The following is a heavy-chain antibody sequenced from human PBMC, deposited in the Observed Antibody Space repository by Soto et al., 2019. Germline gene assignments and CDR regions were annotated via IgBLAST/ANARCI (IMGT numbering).Heavy chain of an antibody. Sequence: GGSLRLSCAASGFTFSSYSMNWVRQAPGKGLEWVSSISSSSSYIYYADSVKGRFTISRDNAKNSLYLQMNSLRAEDTAVYYCARDITIFGVVIIRYGMDVWGQGTTVTVSS. J-gene: IGHJ6*02. CDR2: ISSSSSYI. V-gene: IGHV3-21*01. CDR3: ARDITIFGVVIIRYGMDV. CDR1: GFTFSSYS. D-gene: IGHD3-3*01.